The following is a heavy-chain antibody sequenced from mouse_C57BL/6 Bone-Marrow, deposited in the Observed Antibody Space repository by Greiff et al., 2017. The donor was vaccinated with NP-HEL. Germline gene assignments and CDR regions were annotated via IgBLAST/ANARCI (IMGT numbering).Heavy chain of an antibody. CDR1: GYTFTSYW. CDR3: ARSGTYGSSYWYFDV. CDR2: IDPSDSYT. D-gene: IGHD1-1*01. J-gene: IGHJ1*03. V-gene: IGHV1-69*01. Sequence: QVQLHQSGAELVMPGASVKLSCKASGYTFTSYWMHWVKQRPGQGLEWIGEIDPSDSYTNYNQKFKGKSTLTVDKSSSTAYMQLSSLTSEDSAVYYCARSGTYGSSYWYFDVWGTGTTVTVSS.